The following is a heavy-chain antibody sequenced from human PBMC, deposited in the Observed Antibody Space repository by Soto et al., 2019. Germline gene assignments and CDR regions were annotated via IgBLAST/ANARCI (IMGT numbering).Heavy chain of an antibody. Sequence: SETLSLTCTVSGGSISSGGYYWIWIRQHPGKGLEWIGYIYYSGSTYYNPSLKSRVTISVDTSKNQFSLKLSSVTAADTAVYYCARGRNGDYPFDYWGQGTLVTVS. J-gene: IGHJ4*02. V-gene: IGHV4-31*03. D-gene: IGHD4-17*01. CDR2: IYYSGST. CDR3: ARGRNGDYPFDY. CDR1: GGSISSGGYY.